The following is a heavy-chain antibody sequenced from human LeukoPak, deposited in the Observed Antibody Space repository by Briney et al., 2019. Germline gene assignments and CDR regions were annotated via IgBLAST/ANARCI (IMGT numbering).Heavy chain of an antibody. CDR2: IWYDGSNK. D-gene: IGHD3-3*01. J-gene: IGHJ6*02. CDR3: ARDTRGGLLWSGYSYGMDV. CDR1: AFIFSNYG. V-gene: IGHV3-33*01. Sequence: PGRSLRLSCAASAFIFSNYGIHWVRQAPGKGLEWVAVIWYDGSNKYYADSVKGRFTISRDNSKNTLYLQMNSLRAEDTAVYYCARDTRGGLLWSGYSYGMDVWGQGTTVAVSS.